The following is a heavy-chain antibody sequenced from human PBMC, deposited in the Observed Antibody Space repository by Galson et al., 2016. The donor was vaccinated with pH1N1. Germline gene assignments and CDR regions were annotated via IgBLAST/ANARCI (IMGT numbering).Heavy chain of an antibody. CDR2: ISWNSANI. J-gene: IGHJ3*02. D-gene: IGHD5-24*01. CDR3: ARPIQLYRSDAFDI. V-gene: IGHV3-9*01. CDR1: GFTFNDYA. Sequence: SLRLSCAASGFTFNDYAMHWVRLLPGKGLEWVSGISWNSANIDYADSVKGRFTVSRDKAKSSLHLQMNSLRSDDTAIYYCARPIQLYRSDAFDIWGQGTRVTVSS.